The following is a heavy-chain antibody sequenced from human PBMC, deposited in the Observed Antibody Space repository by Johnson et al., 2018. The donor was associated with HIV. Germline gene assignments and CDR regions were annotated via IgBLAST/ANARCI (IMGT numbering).Heavy chain of an antibody. J-gene: IGHJ3*02. Sequence: VQLVESGGGLVQPGGSLRLSCAASGFTFSNAWMSWVRQAPGKGLEWVGRIKTKTDGGTTDYAAPVKGRFTISIDDSENMLYLQVNSLKTEDTAMYYCTTVLQFLEWNIYDAFDIWGQGTMVTVSS. CDR3: TTVLQFLEWNIYDAFDI. D-gene: IGHD3-3*01. CDR2: IKTKTDGGTT. V-gene: IGHV3-15*01. CDR1: GFTFSNAW.